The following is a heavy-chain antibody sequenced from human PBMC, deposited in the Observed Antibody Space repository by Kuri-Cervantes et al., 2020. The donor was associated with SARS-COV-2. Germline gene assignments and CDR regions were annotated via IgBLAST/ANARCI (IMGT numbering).Heavy chain of an antibody. D-gene: IGHD2-2*01. CDR3: ARTHYATLLDI. CDR2: IYYSGST. J-gene: IGHJ3*02. Sequence: GSLRLSCTVSGGSISSYYWSWIRQPPGKGLEWIGYIYYSGSTNYNPSLKSRVTISVDTSKNQFSLKLSSVTAAGTAVYYCARTHYATLLDIWGQGTMVTVSS. CDR1: GGSISSYY. V-gene: IGHV4-59*01.